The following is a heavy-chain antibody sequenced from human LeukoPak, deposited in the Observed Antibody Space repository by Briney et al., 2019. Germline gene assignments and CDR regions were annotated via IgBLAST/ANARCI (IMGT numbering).Heavy chain of an antibody. V-gene: IGHV4-30-2*01. D-gene: IGHD3-10*01. Sequence: SETLSLTCAVSGVSISSGGYSWSWIRQPPGKGLEWIGYIYHSGSTYYNPSLKSRVTISVDRSKNQFSLKLSSVTAADTAVYYCARDRGSAFDIWGQGTMVTVSS. CDR1: GVSISSGGYS. CDR2: IYHSGST. J-gene: IGHJ3*02. CDR3: ARDRGSAFDI.